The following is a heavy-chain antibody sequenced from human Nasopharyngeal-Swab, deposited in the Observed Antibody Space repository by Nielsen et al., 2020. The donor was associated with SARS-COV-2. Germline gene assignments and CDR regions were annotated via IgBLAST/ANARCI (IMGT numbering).Heavy chain of an antibody. CDR2: ISWNSGSV. CDR1: GFTFADHD. Sequence: SLKISCAASGFTFADHDMNWVQQAPGKGLDWVSRISWNSGSVAYADSVKGRFTISRDNAKNSLYLQMNSLRPEDTAFYYCAKEEAKYGSGWQAFDSWGQGTLVTVSS. D-gene: IGHD6-19*01. CDR3: AKEEAKYGSGWQAFDS. J-gene: IGHJ4*02. V-gene: IGHV3-9*01.